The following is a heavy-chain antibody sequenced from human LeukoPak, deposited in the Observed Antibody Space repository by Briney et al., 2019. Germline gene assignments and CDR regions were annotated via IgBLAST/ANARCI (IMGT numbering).Heavy chain of an antibody. D-gene: IGHD2-15*01. Sequence: GGSLRLSCAASGFTFSSSSMNWVRQAPGKGLEWVSYISSSSSTIYYADSVKGRFTISRDNAKNSLYLQMNSLRAEDTAVYYCARDGVASRFCSGGSCYGNFDYWGQGTLVTVSS. CDR3: ARDGVASRFCSGGSCYGNFDY. CDR1: GFTFSSSS. J-gene: IGHJ4*02. V-gene: IGHV3-48*04. CDR2: ISSSSSTI.